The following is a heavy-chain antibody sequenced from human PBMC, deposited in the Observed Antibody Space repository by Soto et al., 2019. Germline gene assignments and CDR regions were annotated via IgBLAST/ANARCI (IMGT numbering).Heavy chain of an antibody. Sequence: SETLSLTCTVSGGSISSYYWSWIRQPPGKGLEWIGYIYYSGSTNYNPSLKSRVTISVDTSKNQFSLKLSSVTAADTAVYYCEREIGITGTTDWLDPWGQGTLVTVYS. J-gene: IGHJ5*02. CDR1: GGSISSYY. D-gene: IGHD1-7*01. CDR2: IYYSGST. V-gene: IGHV4-59*01. CDR3: EREIGITGTTDWLDP.